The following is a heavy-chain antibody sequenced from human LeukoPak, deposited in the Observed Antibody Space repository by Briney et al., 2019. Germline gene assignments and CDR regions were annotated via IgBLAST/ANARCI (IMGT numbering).Heavy chain of an antibody. CDR1: GYTFTGYY. CDR3: ARDLDAADLFDY. Sequence: TGESLKISCKGSGYTFTGYYMHWVRQAPGQGLEWMGWINPNSGGTNYAQKFQGRVTMTRDTSISTAYMELSRLRSDDTAVYYCARDLDAADLFDYWGQGTLVTVSS. CDR2: INPNSGGT. J-gene: IGHJ4*02. V-gene: IGHV1-2*02. D-gene: IGHD6-13*01.